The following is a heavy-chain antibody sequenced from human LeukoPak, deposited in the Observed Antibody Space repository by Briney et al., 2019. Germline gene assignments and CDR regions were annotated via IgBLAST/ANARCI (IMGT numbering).Heavy chain of an antibody. D-gene: IGHD3-9*01. J-gene: IGHJ4*02. CDR3: ARSIDTIFYDY. V-gene: IGHV4-59*08. CDR1: GGSISSDY. CDR2: MFHSGSI. Sequence: TSETLSLTCTVSGGSISSDYWSWVRQPPGKGLEWIGYMFHSGSINYNPSLKSRVTMSVDTSKNQISLKLNSVTAADTAVYYCARSIDTIFYDYWGQGTLVTISS.